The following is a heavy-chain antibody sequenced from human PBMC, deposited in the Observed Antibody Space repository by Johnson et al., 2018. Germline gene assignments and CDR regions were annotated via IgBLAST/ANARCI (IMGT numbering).Heavy chain of an antibody. CDR1: GFTFSSYG. CDR3: AKQIVGGRPYWYCDL. V-gene: IGHV3-33*06. J-gene: IGHJ2*01. Sequence: QVQLVQSGGGVVQPGRSLRLSCSASGFTFSSYGMHWVRQAPGKGLEWVAVIWYDGSNKFYTDSVQGRFTIPRDNSKNTLYLQMNSLRADATAVYSCAKQIVGGRPYWYCDLCGRGTLVTVSS. D-gene: IGHD3-16*01. CDR2: IWYDGSNK.